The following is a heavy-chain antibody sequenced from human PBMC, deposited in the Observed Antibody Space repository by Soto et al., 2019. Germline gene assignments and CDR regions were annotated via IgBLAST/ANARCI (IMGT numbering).Heavy chain of an antibody. CDR2: IYYSGST. CDR1: GGSVSSGSYY. J-gene: IGHJ6*02. CDR3: ARDGYYGMDV. V-gene: IGHV4-61*01. Sequence: SETLSLTCTVPGGSVSSGSYYWSWIRQPPGKGLEWIGYIYYSGSTNYNPSLKSRVTISVDTSKNQFSLKLSSVTAADTAVYYCARDGYYGMDVWGQGTTVTSP.